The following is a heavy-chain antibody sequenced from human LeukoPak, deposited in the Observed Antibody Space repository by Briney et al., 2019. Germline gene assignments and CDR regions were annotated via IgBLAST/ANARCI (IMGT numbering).Heavy chain of an antibody. V-gene: IGHV4-39*07. CDR2: IYYSGST. J-gene: IGHJ6*03. CDR3: ARSTYYYGSGSYYKPRNYYYYYMDV. D-gene: IGHD3-10*01. CDR1: GGSISSSSYY. Sequence: SETLSLTCTVSGGSISSSSYYWGWIRQPPGKGLEWIGSIYYSGSTNYNPSLKSRVTISVDTPKNQFSLKLSSVTAADTAVYYCARSTYYYGSGSYYKPRNYYYYYMDVWGKGTTVTISS.